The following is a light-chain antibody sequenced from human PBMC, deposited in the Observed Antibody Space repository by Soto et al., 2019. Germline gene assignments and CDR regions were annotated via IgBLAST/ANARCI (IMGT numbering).Light chain of an antibody. CDR3: AAWDDSLKGVV. Sequence: QSVLTQSPSASGAPGQRVTISCSGSSSNIGSNAVNWYQHLPGAAPKLLIYSHNQRPSGVPDRFSGSRSGTSASLAISGLQSEDEAEYYCAAWDDSLKGVVFGGGTKLTVL. CDR1: SSNIGSNA. CDR2: SHN. J-gene: IGLJ2*01. V-gene: IGLV1-44*01.